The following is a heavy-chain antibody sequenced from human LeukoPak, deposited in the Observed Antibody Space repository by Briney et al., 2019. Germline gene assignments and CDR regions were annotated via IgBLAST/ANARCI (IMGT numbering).Heavy chain of an antibody. D-gene: IGHD2-15*01. CDR2: ISPSGDIT. CDR3: TPSLGVRPEFDP. Sequence: HTGGSLRLSCAASGFIFSSHGMNWVRQAPGKGLEWVSGISPSGDITYYADSVKGRFTISRDNSKNTLYLQMNSLRAEDTAVYYCTPSLGVRPEFDPWGQGTLVTVSS. CDR1: GFIFSSHG. J-gene: IGHJ5*02. V-gene: IGHV3-23*01.